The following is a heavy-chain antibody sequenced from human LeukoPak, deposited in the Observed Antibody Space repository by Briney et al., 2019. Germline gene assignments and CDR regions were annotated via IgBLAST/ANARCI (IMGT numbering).Heavy chain of an antibody. V-gene: IGHV3-7*03. Sequence: PGGSLRLSCEASGFSLSNYWMNWVRQAPGKGLEWVANIQQGGSEKHYVDSVKGRFTIFRDNAKNTLYLQMNSLRAEDTAVYYCAKGTVAMAGKGFDYWGQGTLVTVSS. CDR3: AKGTVAMAGKGFDY. J-gene: IGHJ4*02. CDR1: GFSLSNYW. CDR2: IQQGGSEK. D-gene: IGHD6-19*01.